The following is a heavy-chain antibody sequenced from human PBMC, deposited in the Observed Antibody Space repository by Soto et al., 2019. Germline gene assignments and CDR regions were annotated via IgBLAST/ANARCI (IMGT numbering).Heavy chain of an antibody. CDR2: MNPNSGNT. CDR3: ARGPSRYDSSGYFRDDPFDI. CDR1: GYTFTSYD. J-gene: IGHJ3*02. V-gene: IGHV1-8*01. D-gene: IGHD3-22*01. Sequence: ASVKVSCKASGYTFTSYDISWVRQATGQGLEWMGWMNPNSGNTGYAQKFQGRVTMTRNTSISTAYMELSSLRSEDTAVYYCARGPSRYDSSGYFRDDPFDIWGQGTMVTVS.